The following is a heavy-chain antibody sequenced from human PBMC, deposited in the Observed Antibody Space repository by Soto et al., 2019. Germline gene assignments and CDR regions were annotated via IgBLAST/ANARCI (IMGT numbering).Heavy chain of an antibody. CDR3: ARDPELGIVGATTVGALYGMDV. J-gene: IGHJ6*02. CDR2: IIPIFGTA. CDR1: GGTFSSYA. Sequence: GASVKVSCKASGGTFSSYAISWVRQAPGQGLEWMGGIIPIFGTANYAQKFQGRVTITADESTSTAYMELSSLRSEDTAVYYCARDPELGIVGATTVGALYGMDVWGQGTTVTVSS. V-gene: IGHV1-69*13. D-gene: IGHD1-26*01.